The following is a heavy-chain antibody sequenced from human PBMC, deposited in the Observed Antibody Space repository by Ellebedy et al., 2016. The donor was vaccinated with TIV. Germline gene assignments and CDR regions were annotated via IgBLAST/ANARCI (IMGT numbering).Heavy chain of an antibody. D-gene: IGHD6-13*01. J-gene: IGHJ4*02. Sequence: PGGSLRLSCAASGFTFSSYSMNWVRQAPGKGLEWVSSISSSSSYIYYADSVKGRFTISRDNAKNSLYLQMNSLRAEDTAVYYCARGPSLAAAGTGTISDYWGQGTLVTVSS. CDR1: GFTFSSYS. CDR2: ISSSSSYI. CDR3: ARGPSLAAAGTGTISDY. V-gene: IGHV3-21*01.